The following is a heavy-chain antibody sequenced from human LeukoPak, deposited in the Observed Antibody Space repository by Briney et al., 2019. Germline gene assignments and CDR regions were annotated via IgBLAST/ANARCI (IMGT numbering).Heavy chain of an antibody. CDR2: ISSGGSSI. V-gene: IGHV3-48*03. J-gene: IGHJ4*02. CDR1: GFSFSSYE. Sequence: GGSLRLSCAASGFSFSSYEMNWVRQTPGKGLEWVAYISSGGSSIYYAGSVKGRFTISRDNAKNSLYLQMNSLRAEDTAIYYCATVGRSARPGYWGQGTLVTVSS. CDR3: ATVGRSARPGY. D-gene: IGHD6-6*01.